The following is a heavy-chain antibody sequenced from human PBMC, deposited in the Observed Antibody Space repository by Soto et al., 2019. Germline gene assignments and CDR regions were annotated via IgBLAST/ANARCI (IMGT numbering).Heavy chain of an antibody. Sequence: EVQLVESGGGLVKPGGSLRLSCAASGFTFSHYSMNWVRQAPGKGLEWVSSISSSSSYIYYADSVKGRFTISRDNAKNSLYLQMNSLRAGDTAVYYCARAFGQDCGGGGGPDYWGQGTLVTVSS. J-gene: IGHJ4*02. D-gene: IGHD2-21*02. CDR1: GFTFSHYS. CDR3: ARAFGQDCGGGGGPDY. CDR2: ISSSSSYI. V-gene: IGHV3-21*01.